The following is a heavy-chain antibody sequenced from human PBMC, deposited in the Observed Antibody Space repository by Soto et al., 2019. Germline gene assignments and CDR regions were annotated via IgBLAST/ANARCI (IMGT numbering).Heavy chain of an antibody. J-gene: IGHJ6*02. D-gene: IGHD4-17*01. V-gene: IGHV1-18*01. CDR3: ARDSEGTLTTVYYYYYRMDV. Sequence: ASVKVSCKASGYTFTSYGISWVRQAPGQGLEWMGWISAYNGNTNYAQKLQGRVTMTTDTSTSTAYMELRSLRSDDTAVYYCARDSEGTLTTVYYYYYRMDVWGQGTTVTVSS. CDR2: ISAYNGNT. CDR1: GYTFTSYG.